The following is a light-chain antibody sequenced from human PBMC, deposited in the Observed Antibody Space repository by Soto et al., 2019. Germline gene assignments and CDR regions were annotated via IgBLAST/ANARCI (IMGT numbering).Light chain of an antibody. CDR2: LNSDGSH. V-gene: IGLV4-69*01. CDR1: SGHSSYA. Sequence: QPVLTQSLSASASLGASVKLTCTLSSGHSSYAIAWHQQQPEKGPRYLMKLNSDGSHSKGDGIPDRFSGSSSGAERYLTISSLQSEDEADYYCQTWGTGPAVFGGGTQLTVL. CDR3: QTWGTGPAV. J-gene: IGLJ7*01.